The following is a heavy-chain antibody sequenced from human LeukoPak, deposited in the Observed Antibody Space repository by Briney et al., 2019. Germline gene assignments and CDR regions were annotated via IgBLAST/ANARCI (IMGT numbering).Heavy chain of an antibody. CDR3: ARTKYAGTRWFDP. CDR1: GGSISSGGYS. V-gene: IGHV4-30-2*01. D-gene: IGHD6-13*01. Sequence: SETLSLTCAVSGGSISSGGYSWSWIRQPPGKGLEWIGHIYHSGSTYYNPSLKSRVTISVDRSKNQFSLKLSSVTAADTAVYYCARTKYAGTRWFDPWGQGTLVTVSS. J-gene: IGHJ5*02. CDR2: IYHSGST.